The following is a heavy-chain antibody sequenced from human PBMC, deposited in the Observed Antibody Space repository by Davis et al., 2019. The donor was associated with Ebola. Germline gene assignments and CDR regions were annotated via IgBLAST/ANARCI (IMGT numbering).Heavy chain of an antibody. V-gene: IGHV3-53*05. J-gene: IGHJ4*02. Sequence: GESLKISCAASGFTVSSNYMSWVRQAPGKGLEWVSVIYSGGSTYYAASVKGRFTISRDNSKNTLYLQMNSLRAEDTAVYYCAKVSYYDILTGYYKDPNFDYWGQGTLVTVSS. CDR2: IYSGGST. CDR3: AKVSYYDILTGYYKDPNFDY. CDR1: GFTVSSNY. D-gene: IGHD3-9*01.